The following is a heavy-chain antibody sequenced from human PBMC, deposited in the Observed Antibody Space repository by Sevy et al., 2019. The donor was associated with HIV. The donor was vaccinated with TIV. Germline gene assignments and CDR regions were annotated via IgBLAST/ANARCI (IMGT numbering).Heavy chain of an antibody. CDR3: AVVVVAATRDYYYGMDV. V-gene: IGHV1-24*01. CDR1: GYTLTELS. CDR2: FDPEDGET. Sequence: ASVKVSCKVSGYTLTELSMHWVRQAPGKGLEWMGGFDPEDGETIYAQKFQGRVTMTEDTSTDTAYMELSILRSEDTAVYYCAVVVVAATRDYYYGMDVWGQGTTVTVSS. J-gene: IGHJ6*02. D-gene: IGHD2-15*01.